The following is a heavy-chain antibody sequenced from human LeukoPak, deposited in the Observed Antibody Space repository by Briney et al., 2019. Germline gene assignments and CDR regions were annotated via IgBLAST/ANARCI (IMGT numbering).Heavy chain of an antibody. J-gene: IGHJ4*02. CDR2: ISSSSSYI. D-gene: IGHD1-26*01. CDR3: AREGVGATLESPGIDY. V-gene: IGHV3-21*01. CDR1: GFTFSSYS. Sequence: PGGSLRLSCAASGFTFSSYSMNWVRQAPGKGLEWVSSISSSSSYIYYADSVKGRFTISRDNAKNSLYLQMNSLRAEDTAVYYCAREGVGATLESPGIDYWGQGTLVTVSS.